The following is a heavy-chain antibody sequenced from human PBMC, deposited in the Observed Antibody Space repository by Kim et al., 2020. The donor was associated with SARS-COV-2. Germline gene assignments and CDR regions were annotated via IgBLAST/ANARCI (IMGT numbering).Heavy chain of an antibody. Sequence: SETLSLTCTVSGGSISSSSYYWGWIRQPPGKGLEWIGSIYYSGSTYYNPSLKSRVTISVDTSKNQFSLKLSSVTAADTAVYYCARGLWFGAGDYYFDYWGQGTLVTVSS. J-gene: IGHJ4*02. D-gene: IGHD3-10*01. V-gene: IGHV4-39*01. CDR1: GGSISSSSYY. CDR3: ARGLWFGAGDYYFDY. CDR2: IYYSGST.